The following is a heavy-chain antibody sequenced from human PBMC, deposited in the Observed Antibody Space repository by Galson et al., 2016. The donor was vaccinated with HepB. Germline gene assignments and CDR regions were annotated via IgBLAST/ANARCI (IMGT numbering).Heavy chain of an antibody. CDR3: ARGRGYYYWYFDL. V-gene: IGHV3-20*04. J-gene: IGHJ2*01. D-gene: IGHD3-22*01. Sequence: SLRLSCAASGFTLDDYGMSWVRQAPGKGLEWVSGINWNGGSTGYADSVKGRSTISRDNAKNSLYLQMNSLRAEDTALYYCARGRGYYYWYFDLWGRGTLVTDSS. CDR2: INWNGGST. CDR1: GFTLDDYG.